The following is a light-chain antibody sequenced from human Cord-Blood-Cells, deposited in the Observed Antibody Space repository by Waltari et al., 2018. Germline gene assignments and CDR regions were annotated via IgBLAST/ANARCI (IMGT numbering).Light chain of an antibody. V-gene: IGLV1-44*01. Sequence: QSVLTQPPSASGTPGQRVTISCSGSSSNLGSNTVNWYQQLPGTAPKPLIYSNNQRPSGVPDRFSGSKSGTSAFLAISGLQSEDEADYYCAAWDDSLNGRVFGGGTKLTVL. CDR1: SSNLGSNT. CDR2: SNN. J-gene: IGLJ3*02. CDR3: AAWDDSLNGRV.